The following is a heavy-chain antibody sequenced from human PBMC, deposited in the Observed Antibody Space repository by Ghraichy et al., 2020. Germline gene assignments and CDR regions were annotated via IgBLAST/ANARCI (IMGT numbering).Heavy chain of an antibody. V-gene: IGHV3-48*02. CDR3: ARDPLDSSGWSGYYGMDV. CDR2: ISSSSSTI. J-gene: IGHJ6*02. Sequence: GSLRLSCAASGFTFSSYSMNWVRQAPGKGLEWVSYISSSSSTIYYADSVKGRFTISRDNAKNSLYLQMNSLRDEDTAVYYCARDPLDSSGWSGYYGMDVWGQGTTVTVSS. CDR1: GFTFSSYS. D-gene: IGHD3-22*01.